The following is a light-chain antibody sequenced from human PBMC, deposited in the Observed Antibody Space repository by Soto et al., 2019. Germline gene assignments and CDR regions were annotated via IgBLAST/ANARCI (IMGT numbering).Light chain of an antibody. V-gene: IGKV3-11*01. CDR1: QSVGSY. CDR3: QQRGNWPVT. Sequence: EIVLTQSPATLTLSPGERATLSCRASQSVGSYFAWYQQKPGQAPRLLIYDASNRATGIPARFSGSGSGTEFTLTISSLEPDDFAVYYCQQRGNWPVTFGQGTRVDIK. CDR2: DAS. J-gene: IGKJ1*01.